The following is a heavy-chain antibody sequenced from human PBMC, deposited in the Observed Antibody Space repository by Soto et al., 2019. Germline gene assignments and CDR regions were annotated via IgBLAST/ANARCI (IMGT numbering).Heavy chain of an antibody. CDR2: IWYDGSYK. V-gene: IGHV3-33*01. CDR1: GFSFSTYG. CDR3: ARDLYSNSIYYYGMDV. J-gene: IGHJ6*02. D-gene: IGHD6-6*01. Sequence: GGSLRLSCAASGFSFSTYGIHWVRQAPGKGLEWVAVIWYDGSYKYYADSVKGRFTISRDNSKTFLQMNSLRDEDTAVYYCARDLYSNSIYYYGMDVWGQGTTVTVSS.